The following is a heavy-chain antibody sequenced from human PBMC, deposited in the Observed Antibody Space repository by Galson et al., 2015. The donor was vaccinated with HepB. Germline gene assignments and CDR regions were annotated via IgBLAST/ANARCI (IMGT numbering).Heavy chain of an antibody. CDR1: GFTFSSYG. D-gene: IGHD4-17*01. CDR3: AKYYGDYAGGDY. Sequence: SLRLSCAASGFTFSSYGMHWVRQAPGKGLEWVAVISYDGSNKYYADSVKGRFTISRDNSKNTLYLQMNSLRAEDTAVYYCAKYYGDYAGGDYWGQGTLVTVSS. V-gene: IGHV3-30*18. J-gene: IGHJ4*02. CDR2: ISYDGSNK.